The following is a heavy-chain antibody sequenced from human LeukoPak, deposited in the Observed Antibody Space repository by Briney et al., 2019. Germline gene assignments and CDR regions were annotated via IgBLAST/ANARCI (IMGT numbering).Heavy chain of an antibody. Sequence: SQTLSLTCAVSGGSISSGGYSWSWIRQPPGKGLEWIGYIYHSGSTYYNPSLKSRVTISVDRSKNQFSLKLSSVTAADTAVYYCARGRRQWLVPPSDYYFYLDVWGKGTTVTVSS. CDR2: IYHSGST. V-gene: IGHV4-30-2*01. CDR1: GGSISSGGYS. CDR3: ARGRRQWLVPPSDYYFYLDV. D-gene: IGHD6-19*01. J-gene: IGHJ6*03.